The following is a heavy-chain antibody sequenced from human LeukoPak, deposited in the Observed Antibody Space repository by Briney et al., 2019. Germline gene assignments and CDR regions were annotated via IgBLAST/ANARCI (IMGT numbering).Heavy chain of an antibody. CDR1: GFTFSSYS. CDR2: ISSSSSYI. D-gene: IGHD2-2*01. J-gene: IGHJ4*02. V-gene: IGHV3-21*01. Sequence: PGGSLRLSCAASGFTFSSYSMNWVRQAPGKGLEWVSSISSSSSYIYYADSVKGRFTISRDNAKNSLYLQMNSLRAEDTAVYYCARGGCSSISCSIDYWGQGTLVTVSS. CDR3: ARGGCSSISCSIDY.